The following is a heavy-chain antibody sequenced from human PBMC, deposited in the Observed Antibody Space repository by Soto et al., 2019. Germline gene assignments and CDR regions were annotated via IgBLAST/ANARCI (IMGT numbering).Heavy chain of an antibody. D-gene: IGHD4-17*01. Sequence: QLQLQESGPGLVKPSETLSLTCSVSGGSITSSGYYWGWIRQPPGKGLEWIGSVFYSGNTYHNPSFKSRVITSVDTSKNQFSLKLSSVTAADTAVYYCARHYGAFDPWGQGTLVTVSS. CDR1: GGSITSSGYY. CDR3: ARHYGAFDP. CDR2: VFYSGNT. V-gene: IGHV4-39*01. J-gene: IGHJ5*02.